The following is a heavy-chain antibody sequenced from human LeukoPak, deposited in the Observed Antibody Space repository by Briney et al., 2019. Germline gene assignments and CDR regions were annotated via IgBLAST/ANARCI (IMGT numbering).Heavy chain of an antibody. CDR2: ISYDGSNK. CDR1: GFTFSSYA. Sequence: GGSLRLSCAASGFTFSSYAMHWVRQAPGKGLEWVAVISYDGSNKYYTDSVKGRFTISRDNSKNTLYLQMNSLRAEDTAVYYCASPYCSSTSCYEYYFDYWGQGTLVTVSS. V-gene: IGHV3-30-3*01. J-gene: IGHJ4*02. CDR3: ASPYCSSTSCYEYYFDY. D-gene: IGHD2-2*01.